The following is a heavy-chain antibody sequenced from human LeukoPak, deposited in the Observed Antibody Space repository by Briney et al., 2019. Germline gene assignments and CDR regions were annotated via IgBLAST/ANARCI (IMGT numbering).Heavy chain of an antibody. CDR2: IIPIFGTA. CDR3: ARLLQVRGVPNRNYYYYMDV. V-gene: IGHV1-69*13. Sequence: ASVKVSCKASGYSFTNYGISWVRQAPGQGLEWMGGIIPIFGTANYAQKFQGRVTITADESTSTAYMELSSLRSEDTAVYYCARLLQVRGVPNRNYYYYMDVWGKGTTVTVSS. CDR1: GYSFTNYG. J-gene: IGHJ6*03. D-gene: IGHD3-10*01.